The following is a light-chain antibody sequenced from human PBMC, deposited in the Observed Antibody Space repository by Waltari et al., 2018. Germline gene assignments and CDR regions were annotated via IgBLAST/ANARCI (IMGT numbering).Light chain of an antibody. CDR2: RKT. V-gene: IGLV1-40*01. CDR1: SSNIGAHFD. J-gene: IGLJ3*02. Sequence: QSELTQPPSMSGAPGQRVTISCTGSSSNIGAHFDVHWYQQVSGTAPNPLILRKTNRPAGVPDRFSASKSGTSASLAITGLQADDEADYYCQSYDTTLSAWVFGGGTKLTVL. CDR3: QSYDTTLSAWV.